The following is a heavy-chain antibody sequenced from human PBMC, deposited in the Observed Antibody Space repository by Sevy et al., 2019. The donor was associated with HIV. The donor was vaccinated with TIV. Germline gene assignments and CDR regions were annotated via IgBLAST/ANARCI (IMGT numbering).Heavy chain of an antibody. J-gene: IGHJ3*02. CDR2: ISSSGSTI. CDR3: ARWRGYSGSYYDSRDAFDI. V-gene: IGHV3-11*01. CDR1: GFTFSDYY. Sequence: GGSLRLSCAASGFTFSDYYMSWIRQAPGKGLEWVSYISSSGSTIYYADSVKGRFTISRDNAKNSLYLQMNSLRAEDTAVYDCARWRGYSGSYYDSRDAFDIWGQGTMVTVSS. D-gene: IGHD1-26*01.